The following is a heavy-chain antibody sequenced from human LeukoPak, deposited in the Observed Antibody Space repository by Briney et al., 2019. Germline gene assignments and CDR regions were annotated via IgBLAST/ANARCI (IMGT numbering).Heavy chain of an antibody. J-gene: IGHJ4*02. Sequence: PSETLSLTCTVSGGSISSYYWSWIRQPPGKGLEWIGYIYYSGSTNYNPSLKSRVTISVDTSKNQFSLKLSSVTAADTAVYYCARGRSGYAPPGDYFDYWGQGTLVTVSS. CDR1: GGSISSYY. V-gene: IGHV4-59*08. D-gene: IGHD5-12*01. CDR2: IYYSGST. CDR3: ARGRSGYAPPGDYFDY.